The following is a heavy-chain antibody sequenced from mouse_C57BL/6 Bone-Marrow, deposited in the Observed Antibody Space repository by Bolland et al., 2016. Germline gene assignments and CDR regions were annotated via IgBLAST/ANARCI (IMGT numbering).Heavy chain of an antibody. CDR2: LPGSGST. J-gene: IGHJ1*03. CDR3: ARRGDGSSHWYFDV. D-gene: IGHD1-1*01. V-gene: IGHV1-9*01. Sequence: LPGSGSTNYNEKFKGKATFTADTSSNTAYMQLSSLTTEDSATYYCARRGDGSSHWYFDVWGTG.